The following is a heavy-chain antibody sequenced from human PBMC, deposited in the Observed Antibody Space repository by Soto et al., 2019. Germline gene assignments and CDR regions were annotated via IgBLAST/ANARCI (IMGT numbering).Heavy chain of an antibody. D-gene: IGHD2-21*02. Sequence: LSCAASGFTFSSYGMHWVRQAPGKGLEWVAVISYDGSNKYYADSVKGRFTISRDNSKNTLYLQMNSLRAEDTAVYYCAKDRVVVVTAIFDYWGQGTLVTVSS. CDR3: AKDRVVVVTAIFDY. J-gene: IGHJ4*02. CDR2: ISYDGSNK. V-gene: IGHV3-30*18. CDR1: GFTFSSYG.